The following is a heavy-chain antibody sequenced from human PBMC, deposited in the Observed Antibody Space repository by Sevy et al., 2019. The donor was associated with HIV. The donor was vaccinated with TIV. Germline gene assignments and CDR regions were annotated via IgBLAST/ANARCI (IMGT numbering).Heavy chain of an antibody. V-gene: IGHV3-30*18. Sequence: GGSLRLSCAASGFTFSNYGMHWVRQAPGKGLEWVAVVSYDGSTKYYADFMKGRFTISGDNSKNTVYLQMNTLRTEDTAVFYCAKGSKATDSAFDLWGQGTMVTVSS. CDR2: VSYDGSTK. J-gene: IGHJ3*01. D-gene: IGHD1-26*01. CDR1: GFTFSNYG. CDR3: AKGSKATDSAFDL.